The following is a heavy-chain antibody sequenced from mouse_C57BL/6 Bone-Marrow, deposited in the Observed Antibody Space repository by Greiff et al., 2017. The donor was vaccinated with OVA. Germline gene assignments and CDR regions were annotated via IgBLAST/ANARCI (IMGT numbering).Heavy chain of an antibody. V-gene: IGHV5-12*01. CDR1: GFTFSDYY. Sequence: EVMLVESGGGLVQPGGSLKLSCAASGFTFSDYYMYWVRQTPEKRLEWVAYISNGGGSTYYPDTVKGRFTISRDNAKNTLYLQMSRLKSEDTAMYYCARRGVLGYAMDYWGQGTSVTVSS. CDR2: ISNGGGST. CDR3: ARRGVLGYAMDY. D-gene: IGHD3-3*01. J-gene: IGHJ4*01.